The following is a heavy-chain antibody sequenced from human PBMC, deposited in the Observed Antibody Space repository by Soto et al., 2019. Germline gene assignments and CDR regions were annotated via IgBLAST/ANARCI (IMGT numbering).Heavy chain of an antibody. V-gene: IGHV4-4*07. Sequence: SETLSLTSTVSGCSINTFYLTWVRQTAGKGLEWIGRIFSSGSTSFNPSLESRVAMSVDTSKNHFSLNLSSVTAADMAVYYCAREGSYSAYNFAHGIQLWSFDFLGQGALVTVSS. CDR2: IFSSGST. CDR3: AREGSYSAYNFAHGIQLWSFDF. D-gene: IGHD5-12*01. CDR1: GCSINTFY. J-gene: IGHJ4*02.